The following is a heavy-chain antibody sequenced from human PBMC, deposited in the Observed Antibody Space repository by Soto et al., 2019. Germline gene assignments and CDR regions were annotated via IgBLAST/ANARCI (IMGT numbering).Heavy chain of an antibody. D-gene: IGHD1-26*01. V-gene: IGHV1-46*01. Sequence: ASVKVSCKASGYAFTTYHMHWVRQAPGQGPEWMGTINPSGGRTTYAEKFQGRVTMTGDTPTSTVYLEMSSLRSEDTAVYYCAREIWEDYYYYYYMDVWGKGTTVTVSS. CDR3: AREIWEDYYYYYYMDV. CDR1: GYAFTTYH. J-gene: IGHJ6*03. CDR2: INPSGGRT.